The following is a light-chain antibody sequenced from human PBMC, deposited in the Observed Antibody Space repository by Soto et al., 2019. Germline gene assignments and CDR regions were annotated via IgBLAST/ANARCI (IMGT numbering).Light chain of an antibody. CDR2: AAS. CDR1: QDIRND. Sequence: AIQMTQFPSSLSASVRDRVTVTCRASQDIRNDLGWYQQKPGKAPKLLIYAASSLQSGVPSRFSGSGSGTQFTLTISSLQPEDVATYYCQQSYSTPPTFGQGTKVDIK. CDR3: QQSYSTPPT. J-gene: IGKJ1*01. V-gene: IGKV1-6*01.